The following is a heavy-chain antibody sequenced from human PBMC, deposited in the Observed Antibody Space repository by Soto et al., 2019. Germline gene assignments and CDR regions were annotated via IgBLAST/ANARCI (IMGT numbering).Heavy chain of an antibody. D-gene: IGHD3-22*01. CDR2: FIPIFVSA. V-gene: IGHV1-69*01. J-gene: IGHJ4*02. Sequence: QVHLVQSGAEVKKPGSSVKVSCKASGGTVSSYAITWVRQAPGKGLEWMGVFIPIFVSAHYAQKFQGIVTITADESTSTAYMELSGLRSEDTAIYYCARDLSSDSTGFRGYDLWGQGTLVTVSS. CDR3: ARDLSSDSTGFRGYDL. CDR1: GGTVSSYA.